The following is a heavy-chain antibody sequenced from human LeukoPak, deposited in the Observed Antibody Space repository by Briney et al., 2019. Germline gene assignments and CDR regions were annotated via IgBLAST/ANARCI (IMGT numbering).Heavy chain of an antibody. J-gene: IGHJ4*02. D-gene: IGHD6-19*01. CDR1: VGTFSSYA. CDR2: IIPIFGTA. Sequence: ASVKVSCKASVGTFSSYAISWVRQAPGQGLEWMGGIIPIFGTANFAQKFQGRDTITTDESTSTAYMELSSLRSDDTAVYYCVRHSSTFFDYWGQGTLVTVSS. CDR3: VRHSSTFFDY. V-gene: IGHV1-69*05.